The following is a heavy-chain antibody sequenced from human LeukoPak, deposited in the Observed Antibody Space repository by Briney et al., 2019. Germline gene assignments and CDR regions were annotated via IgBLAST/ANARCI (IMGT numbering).Heavy chain of an antibody. D-gene: IGHD2-15*01. Sequence: PGGSLRLSCVASGITFSSYAMTWVRQAPGKGLEWASSVSSSGAGTHYADSVKGRFTISRDNSKNTLYLQMNSLRAEDTAVYFCARNSADSGYSQIGLWGQGTLVTVSS. V-gene: IGHV3-23*01. J-gene: IGHJ4*02. CDR2: VSSSGAGT. CDR3: ARNSADSGYSQIGL. CDR1: GITFSSYA.